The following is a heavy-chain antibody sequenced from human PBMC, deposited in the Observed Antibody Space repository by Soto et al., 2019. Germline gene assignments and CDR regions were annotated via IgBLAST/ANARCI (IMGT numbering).Heavy chain of an antibody. D-gene: IGHD6-19*01. CDR2: VSSDGETK. Sequence: QVRLVDSGGGVVQPGRSLRLSCVASGFTFSAYGIHWVRQAPGKGLEWVGVVSSDGETKYYADALKGRFTISRDNSKNTMYLQMASLRPEDTAVYYCAKEIEVAGDLDYWGHGTLVTVFS. CDR3: AKEIEVAGDLDY. J-gene: IGHJ4*01. CDR1: GFTFSAYG. V-gene: IGHV3-30*18.